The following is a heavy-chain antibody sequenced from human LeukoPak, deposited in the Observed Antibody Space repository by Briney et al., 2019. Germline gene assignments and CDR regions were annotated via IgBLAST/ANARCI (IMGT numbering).Heavy chain of an antibody. CDR1: GFTFDDYG. J-gene: IGHJ6*03. CDR3: ARGRAGRGYSYVIYYYYYMDV. Sequence: GGSLRLSCAASGFTFDDYGMSWVRQAPGKGLEWVSNLNWNGGRTGYADSVKGRFTISRDNAKNSLYLQMNSLRAADTAVYYCARGRAGRGYSYVIYYYYYMDVWGKGTTVTVSS. CDR2: LNWNGGRT. V-gene: IGHV3-20*04. D-gene: IGHD5-18*01.